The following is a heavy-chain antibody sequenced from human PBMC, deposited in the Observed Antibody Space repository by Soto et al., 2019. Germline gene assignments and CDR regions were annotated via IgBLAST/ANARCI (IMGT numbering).Heavy chain of an antibody. Sequence: GGSLRLSCAASGFTFSSDAIHWVRQAPGKGLDWVSVISYDGSIKYYADSVKGRFTISRDNSKNTLYLQMDSLRAEDTAVYYCARAGLYYYDSSGYSPIDYWGQGTLVTVSS. D-gene: IGHD3-22*01. CDR2: ISYDGSIK. V-gene: IGHV3-30-3*01. CDR3: ARAGLYYYDSSGYSPIDY. J-gene: IGHJ4*02. CDR1: GFTFSSDA.